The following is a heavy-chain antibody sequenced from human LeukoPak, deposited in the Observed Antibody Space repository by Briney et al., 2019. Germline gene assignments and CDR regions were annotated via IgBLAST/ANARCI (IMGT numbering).Heavy chain of an antibody. CDR2: VYSSGST. D-gene: IGHD2-21*02. V-gene: IGHV4-4*07. CDR1: GGSISNYY. Sequence: SETLSLTCTVSGGSISNYYWSWIRQPAGKGLEWIGRVYSSGSTNYNPSLKSRVTMSVDTSKNQFSLKLSSVTAADTAVYYCARHYCGGVCYSRWYFDLWGRGTLVTVSS. CDR3: ARHYCGGVCYSRWYFDL. J-gene: IGHJ2*01.